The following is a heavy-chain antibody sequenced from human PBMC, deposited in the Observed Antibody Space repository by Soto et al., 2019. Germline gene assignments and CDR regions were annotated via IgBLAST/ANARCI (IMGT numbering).Heavy chain of an antibody. CDR1: GFTFSAYG. CDR3: VRDDIGDPNGFDI. Sequence: QVQLVESGGGVVQPGRSLRLSCTPSGFTFSAYGMHWVRQAPGKGLEWVAVIPNDASYKYEADSVKGRFTISRDNSKNTLYQQMDSLRVEDTALYYCVRDDIGDPNGFDIWGQGTMVTVSS. J-gene: IGHJ3*02. V-gene: IGHV3-33*01. D-gene: IGHD2-15*01. CDR2: IPNDASYK.